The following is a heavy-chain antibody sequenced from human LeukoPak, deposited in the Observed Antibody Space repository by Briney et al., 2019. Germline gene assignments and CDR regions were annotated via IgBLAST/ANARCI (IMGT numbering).Heavy chain of an antibody. CDR2: IYYSGST. CDR1: GGSISSYY. V-gene: IGHV4-59*01. J-gene: IGHJ4*02. Sequence: PSETLSLTCTVSGGSISSYYWSWIRQPPGKGLEWIGYIYYSGSTNYNPSLKSRVTISVDTSKNQFSLKLSSVTAADTAVYYCTREVSYYYGSGSYRNLYYFDYWGQGTLVTVSS. D-gene: IGHD3-10*01. CDR3: TREVSYYYGSGSYRNLYYFDY.